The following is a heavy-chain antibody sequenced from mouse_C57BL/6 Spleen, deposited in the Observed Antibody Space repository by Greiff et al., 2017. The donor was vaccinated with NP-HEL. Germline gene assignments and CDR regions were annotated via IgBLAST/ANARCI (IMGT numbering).Heavy chain of an antibody. J-gene: IGHJ2*01. D-gene: IGHD1-1*01. CDR3: ARSRGSDY. CDR1: GYTFTSYW. V-gene: IGHV1-50*01. Sequence: VQLQQPGAELVKPGASVKLSCKASGYTFTSYWMQWVKQRPGQGLEWIGEIDPSDSYTNYNQKFKGKATLTVDTSSSTAYMQLSSRTAEDSAVYYWARSRGSDYWGQGTTLTVSS. CDR2: IDPSDSYT.